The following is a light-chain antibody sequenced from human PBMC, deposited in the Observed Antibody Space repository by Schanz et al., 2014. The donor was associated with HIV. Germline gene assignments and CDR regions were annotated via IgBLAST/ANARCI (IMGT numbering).Light chain of an antibody. CDR2: DVT. Sequence: QSALTQPASLSGSPGQSITISCTGTSSDVGGYNYVSWYQQHPGKAPKLMIYDVTNRPSGVSDRFSGSMSGNTASLTISGLQAEDEADYYCSSYISGNTWVFGGGTKLTVL. V-gene: IGLV2-14*03. CDR1: SSDVGGYNY. J-gene: IGLJ3*02. CDR3: SSYISGNTWV.